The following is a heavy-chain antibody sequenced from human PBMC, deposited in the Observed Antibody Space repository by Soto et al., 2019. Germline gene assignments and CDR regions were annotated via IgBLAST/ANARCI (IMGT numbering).Heavy chain of an antibody. CDR3: ARDRGGSYASPLDY. D-gene: IGHD1-26*01. CDR1: GYTFTGYY. V-gene: IGHV1-2*02. J-gene: IGHJ4*02. Sequence: ASVKVSCKASGYTFTGYYMHWVRQAPGQGLEWMGWINPNSGGTNYAQKFQGRVTMTRDTSISTAYMELSRLRSDDTAVYYCARDRGGSYASPLDYWGQGTLVTVSS. CDR2: INPNSGGT.